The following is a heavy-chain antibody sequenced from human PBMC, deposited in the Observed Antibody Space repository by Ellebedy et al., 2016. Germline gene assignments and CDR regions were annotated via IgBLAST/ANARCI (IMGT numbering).Heavy chain of an antibody. Sequence: GESLKISCAASGFTFSDYYMSWVRQAPGKGLEWVSVIYSGGSTYYADSVKGRFTISRDNSKNTLYLQMNSLRAEDTAVYYCAKDRLLVEDAFDIWGQGTMVTVSS. J-gene: IGHJ3*02. V-gene: IGHV3-66*02. CDR1: GFTFSDYY. D-gene: IGHD3-16*01. CDR3: AKDRLLVEDAFDI. CDR2: IYSGGST.